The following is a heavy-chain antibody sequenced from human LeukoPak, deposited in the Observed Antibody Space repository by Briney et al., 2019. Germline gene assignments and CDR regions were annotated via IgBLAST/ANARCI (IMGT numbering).Heavy chain of an antibody. V-gene: IGHV3-21*01. J-gene: IGHJ4*02. CDR2: ISSSSSYI. D-gene: IGHD2-21*02. CDR3: ARRGTYCGGDCSSLYYFDY. Sequence: GGSLRLSCAASGFTFSSYSMNWVRQAQGKGLEWVSSISSSSSYIYYADSVKGRFTISRDNAKNSLYLQMNSLRAEDTAVYYCARRGTYCGGDCSSLYYFDYWGQGTLVTVSS. CDR1: GFTFSSYS.